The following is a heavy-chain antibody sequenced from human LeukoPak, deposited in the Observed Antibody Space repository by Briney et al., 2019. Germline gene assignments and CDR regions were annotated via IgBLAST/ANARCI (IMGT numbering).Heavy chain of an antibody. Sequence: SVKVSCKASGGTFSSYAISWVRQAPGQGLEWMGRIIPIFGTANYAQKFQGRVTITTDESTSTAYMELSSLRSGDTAVYYCAREDSSGYYPGYWGQGTLVTVSS. V-gene: IGHV1-69*05. CDR3: AREDSSGYYPGY. J-gene: IGHJ4*02. CDR2: IIPIFGTA. CDR1: GGTFSSYA. D-gene: IGHD3-22*01.